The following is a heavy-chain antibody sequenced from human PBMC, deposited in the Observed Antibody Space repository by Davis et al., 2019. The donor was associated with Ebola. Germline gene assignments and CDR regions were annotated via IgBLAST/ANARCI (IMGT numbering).Heavy chain of an antibody. CDR2: IYYSGST. CDR1: GGSINSNTYY. D-gene: IGHD3-3*01. CDR3: ARENRDFWRPHLGEYMDV. J-gene: IGHJ6*03. V-gene: IGHV4-30-4*01. Sequence: LRLSCTVSGGSINSNTYYWSWIRQPPGKGLEWIGYIYYSGSTYYNPSLKSRVTISVDTSKNQFSLKLSSVTAADTAVYYCARENRDFWRPHLGEYMDVWGKGTTVTVSS.